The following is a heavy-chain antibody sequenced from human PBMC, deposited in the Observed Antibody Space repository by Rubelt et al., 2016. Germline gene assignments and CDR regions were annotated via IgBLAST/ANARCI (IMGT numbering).Heavy chain of an antibody. CDR2: IYYSGRT. V-gene: IGHV4-39*07. Sequence: QMQLQESGPGLVKPSETLSLTCTVSGGSISSSSYYWGWIRQPPGKGLEWFGSIYYSGRTYDNPSLKSRVTISVDTSTNQVSRRLGSGTAADTAVYYCARVNYAEYYGLDVWGQGTTVTVSS. J-gene: IGHJ6*02. D-gene: IGHD2-2*01. CDR3: ARVNYAEYYGLDV. CDR1: GGSISSSSYY.